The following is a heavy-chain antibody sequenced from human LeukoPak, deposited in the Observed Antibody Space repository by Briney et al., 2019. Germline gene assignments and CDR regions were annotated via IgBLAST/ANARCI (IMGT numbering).Heavy chain of an antibody. CDR1: GFIFSRYS. Sequence: GGSLRLSCAASGFIFSRYSMNWVRQAPGKGLEWVSYISSSSSPIYYADSVKGRFTISRDNAKNPLYLQMNSLRAEDTAVYYCARVSATVDWYFAYWGQGTLVTVSS. D-gene: IGHD4-17*01. J-gene: IGHJ4*02. CDR3: ARVSATVDWYFAY. V-gene: IGHV3-48*01. CDR2: ISSSSSPI.